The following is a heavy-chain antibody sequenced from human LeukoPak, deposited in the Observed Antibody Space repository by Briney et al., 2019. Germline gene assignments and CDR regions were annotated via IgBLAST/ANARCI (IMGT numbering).Heavy chain of an antibody. J-gene: IGHJ4*02. CDR1: GFTFSSYA. CDR3: AKTRRTYGSGSYYMGYYFDY. Sequence: GGSLRLSCAASGFTFSSYAMSWVRQAPGKGLEWVSAISGSGGSTYYADSVKGRFTVSRDNSKNTLYLQMNSLRAEDTAVYYCAKTRRTYGSGSYYMGYYFDYWGQGTLVTVSS. V-gene: IGHV3-23*01. D-gene: IGHD3-10*01. CDR2: ISGSGGST.